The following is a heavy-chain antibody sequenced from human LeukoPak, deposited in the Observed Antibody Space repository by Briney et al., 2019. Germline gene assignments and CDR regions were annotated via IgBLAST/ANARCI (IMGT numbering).Heavy chain of an antibody. CDR3: ATAEMTGYSYGHDAFDI. V-gene: IGHV4-34*01. J-gene: IGHJ3*02. CDR1: GGSFSGYY. Sequence: SETLSLTCAVYGGSFSGYYWSWIRQPPGKGLEWIGSIYHSGSTYYNPSLKSRVTISVDTSKNQFSLKLSSVTAADTAVYYCATAEMTGYSYGHDAFDIWGQGTMVTVSS. CDR2: IYHSGST. D-gene: IGHD5-18*01.